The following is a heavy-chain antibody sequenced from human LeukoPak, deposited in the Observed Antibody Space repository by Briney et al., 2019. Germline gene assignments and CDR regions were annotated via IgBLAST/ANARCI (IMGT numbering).Heavy chain of an antibody. V-gene: IGHV4-34*01. Sequence: PSETLSLTCAVYGGSFSGYYWSWIRQPPGKGLEWIGEINHSGSTNYNPSLKSRVTISVDTSKNQFSLKLSSVTAADTAVYYCARLLPPSGDSSGYPFDYWGQGTLVTVSS. D-gene: IGHD3-22*01. CDR1: GGSFSGYY. CDR2: INHSGST. CDR3: ARLLPPSGDSSGYPFDY. J-gene: IGHJ4*02.